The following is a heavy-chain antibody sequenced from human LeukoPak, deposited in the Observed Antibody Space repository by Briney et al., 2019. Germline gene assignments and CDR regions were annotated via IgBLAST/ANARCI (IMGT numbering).Heavy chain of an antibody. CDR1: GYTFTSYG. CDR2: MNPNSGNT. J-gene: IGHJ4*02. V-gene: IGHV1-8*03. CDR3: ARSKGTAAIDY. D-gene: IGHD2-2*02. Sequence: ASVKVSCKASGYTFTSYGISWVRQAPGQGLEWMGWMNPNSGNTGYAQKFQGRVTITRNTSISTAYMELSSLRSEDTAVYYCARSKGTAAIDYWGQGTLVTVSS.